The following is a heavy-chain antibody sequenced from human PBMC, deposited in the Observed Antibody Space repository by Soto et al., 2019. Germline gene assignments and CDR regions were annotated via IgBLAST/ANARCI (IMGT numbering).Heavy chain of an antibody. D-gene: IGHD6-13*01. CDR2: ISYDGSNK. CDR3: ARELYSSRGRLFDY. V-gene: IGHV3-30-3*01. Sequence: QVQLVESGGGVVQPGRSLRLSCAASGFTFSSYAMHWVRQAPGKGLEWVAVISYDGSNKYYADSVKGRFTISRNNSTNALHLQMLSLRAEDTAVYYCARELYSSRGRLFDYWGQGTLVTVSS. CDR1: GFTFSSYA. J-gene: IGHJ4*02.